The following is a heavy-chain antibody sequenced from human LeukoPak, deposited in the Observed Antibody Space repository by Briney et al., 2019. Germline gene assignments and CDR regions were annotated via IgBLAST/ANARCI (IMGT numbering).Heavy chain of an antibody. CDR3: ARDDVVVPAATDNWFDP. Sequence: SXXVSCKASGGTFSSYAISWVGQAPGQGVEWMGRIIPIFGTVHYAQKFQVRVTITTDESTSTAYMELSSLRSEDTAVYYCARDDVVVPAATDNWFDPWGQGTLVTVSS. J-gene: IGHJ5*02. CDR1: GGTFSSYA. V-gene: IGHV1-69*05. CDR2: IIPIFGTV. D-gene: IGHD2-2*01.